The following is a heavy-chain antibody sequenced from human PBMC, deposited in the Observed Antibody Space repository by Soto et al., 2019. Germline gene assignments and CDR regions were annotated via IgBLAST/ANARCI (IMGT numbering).Heavy chain of an antibody. J-gene: IGHJ4*02. CDR1: GQSFSGHS. Sequence: QVQLQQWGAGLVKPSETLSLSCAVYGQSFSGHSWAWIRQPPGKGLEWIGEISESGSTYYNPSLKARVTMSTETSRDQFPLKLNSVTAADTAAYFCARGSGIVALPGELEDVNYDFWGQGTLVNASS. CDR3: ARGSGIVALPGELEDVNYDF. V-gene: IGHV4-34*01. D-gene: IGHD1-1*01. CDR2: ISESGST.